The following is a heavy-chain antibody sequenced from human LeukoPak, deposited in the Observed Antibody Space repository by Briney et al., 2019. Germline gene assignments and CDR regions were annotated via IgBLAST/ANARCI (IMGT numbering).Heavy chain of an antibody. CDR1: GFTFSSYA. CDR2: ISSNGGST. CDR3: VKVTGYYDSSGYYGY. V-gene: IGHV3-64D*09. J-gene: IGHJ4*02. Sequence: GGSLRLSCSASGFTFSSYAMHWVRQAPGKGLEYVSAISSNGGSTYYADSVKGRFTISRDNSKNTLYLQMSSLRAEDTAVYYCVKVTGYYDSSGYYGYWGQGTLVTVSS. D-gene: IGHD3-22*01.